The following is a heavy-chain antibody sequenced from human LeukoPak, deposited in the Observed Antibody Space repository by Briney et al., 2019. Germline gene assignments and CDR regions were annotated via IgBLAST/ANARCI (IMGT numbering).Heavy chain of an antibody. J-gene: IGHJ4*02. CDR1: GYTFTSYG. Sequence: ASVKVSCKASGYTFTSYGISWVRQAPGQGLEWMGWISAYNGNTNYAQKLQGRVTMTTDTSTSTAHMELRSLRSDDTAVYYCARGDTQTAISPEFDYWGQGTLVTVSS. V-gene: IGHV1-18*01. CDR2: ISAYNGNT. D-gene: IGHD2-21*02. CDR3: ARGDTQTAISPEFDY.